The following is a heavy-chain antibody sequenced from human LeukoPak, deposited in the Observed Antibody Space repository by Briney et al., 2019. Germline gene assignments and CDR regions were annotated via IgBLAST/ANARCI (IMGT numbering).Heavy chain of an antibody. D-gene: IGHD3-22*01. CDR2: IIPIFGTA. CDR1: GGTFSSYA. J-gene: IGHJ3*02. Sequence: GASVKVSCKASGGTFSSYAISWVRQATGQGLEWMGGIIPIFGTANYAQKFQGRVTITTDESTSTAYMELSSLRSEDTAVYYCASPPLNYDSNGYTSDAFDIWGQGTMVTVSS. V-gene: IGHV1-69*05. CDR3: ASPPLNYDSNGYTSDAFDI.